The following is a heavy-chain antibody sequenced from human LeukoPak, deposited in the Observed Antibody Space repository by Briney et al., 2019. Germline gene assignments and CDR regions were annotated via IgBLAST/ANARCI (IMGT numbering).Heavy chain of an antibody. CDR2: IYYSGST. Sequence: SETLALTCTVSGGSISSSSYYWGWIRQPPGKGLEWIGSIYYSGSTYYNPPPKSRVTISVDTSKNQFSLKLSSVTAADTAVYYCARRVINYYDSSGYYYRGHDAFDIWGQGTMVTVSS. J-gene: IGHJ3*02. CDR1: GGSISSSSYY. D-gene: IGHD3-22*01. V-gene: IGHV4-39*01. CDR3: ARRVINYYDSSGYYYRGHDAFDI.